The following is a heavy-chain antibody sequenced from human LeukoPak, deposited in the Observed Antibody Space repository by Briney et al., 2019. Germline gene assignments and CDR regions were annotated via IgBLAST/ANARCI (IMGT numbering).Heavy chain of an antibody. CDR3: ASGEGDFWSDYPLAMDV. CDR2: IIPIFGTA. V-gene: IGHV1-69*01. J-gene: IGHJ6*04. Sequence: GSSVKVSCKASGGTFSSYAISWVRQAPGQGLEWMGGIIPIFGTANYAQKFQGRVTITADESTSTAYMELSSLRSEDTAVYYCASGEGDFWSDYPLAMDVWGKGTTVTVSS. D-gene: IGHD3-3*01. CDR1: GGTFSSYA.